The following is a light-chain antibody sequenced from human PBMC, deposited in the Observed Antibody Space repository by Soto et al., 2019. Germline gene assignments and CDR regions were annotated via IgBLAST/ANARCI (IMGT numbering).Light chain of an antibody. CDR1: SSDVGGYNY. J-gene: IGLJ2*01. CDR2: DVS. CDR3: SSYTSSSTLGV. Sequence: QSALTQPASVSGSPGPSITISCTGTSSDVGGYNYVSWYQQHPGKAPKLMIYDVSNRPSGVSDRFSGSKSGNTASLTISGLQAEEEADYYCSSYTSSSTLGVFGGGTKLAVL. V-gene: IGLV2-14*01.